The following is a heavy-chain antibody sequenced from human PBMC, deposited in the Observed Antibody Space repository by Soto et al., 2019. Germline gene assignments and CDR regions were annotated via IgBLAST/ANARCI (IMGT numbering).Heavy chain of an antibody. CDR1: GGSISSYY. J-gene: IGHJ4*02. Sequence: SETLSLTCTVSGGSISSYYWSWIRQPPGKGLEWIGYIYYSGSTNYNPSLKSRVTISVDTSKNQFSQKLSSVTAADTAVYYCRRYNLGYDYIWGSYRQTYYFDYWGQGTLVTVPS. CDR3: RRYNLGYDYIWGSYRQTYYFDY. CDR2: IYYSGST. V-gene: IGHV4-59*08. D-gene: IGHD3-16*02.